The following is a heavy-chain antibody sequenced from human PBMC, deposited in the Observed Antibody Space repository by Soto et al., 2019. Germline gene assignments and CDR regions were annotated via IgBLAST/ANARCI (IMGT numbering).Heavy chain of an antibody. CDR1: GFTFSYYW. Sequence: PGGSLRLSCAASGFTFSYYWMHWVRQAPGQGLVWVSRIHSDGSSTTYADSVKGRFTISRDNAKNTLYLQMNSLRAEDTAVYYFARSNAYYDVWSGYFDYWGQGTLVTVSS. CDR2: IHSDGSST. D-gene: IGHD3-3*01. V-gene: IGHV3-74*01. CDR3: ARSNAYYDVWSGYFDY. J-gene: IGHJ4*02.